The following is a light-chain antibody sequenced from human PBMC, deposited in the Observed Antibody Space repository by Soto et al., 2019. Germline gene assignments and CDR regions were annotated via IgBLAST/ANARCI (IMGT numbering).Light chain of an antibody. V-gene: IGLV2-23*01. CDR1: SSDLGSYNL. CDR3: CSYEGSGILVVV. Sequence: QSALTQPASVSGSPRQSITISCTGTSSDLGSYNLVSWYQQHPGRAPKLIIYEGYKRPSGISNRFSGSQSGNTACRTISGLQSEDEADYYCCSYEGSGILVVVFGGGTQLTV. J-gene: IGLJ7*01. CDR2: EGY.